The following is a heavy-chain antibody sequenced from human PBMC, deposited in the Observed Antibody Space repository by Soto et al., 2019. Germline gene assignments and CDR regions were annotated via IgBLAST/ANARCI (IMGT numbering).Heavy chain of an antibody. CDR2: ISGSGGST. CDR1: GFTSSSYT. V-gene: IGHV3-23*01. J-gene: IGHJ4*02. D-gene: IGHD1-1*01. Sequence: GGSLRLSCAASGFTSSSYTMAWVRQAPGKGLEWVSAISGSGGSTYYADSVKGRFTISRDNSKNTLYLQMNSLRAEDTAVYYCAKDRNGPFDYWGQGTLVTVSS. CDR3: AKDRNGPFDY.